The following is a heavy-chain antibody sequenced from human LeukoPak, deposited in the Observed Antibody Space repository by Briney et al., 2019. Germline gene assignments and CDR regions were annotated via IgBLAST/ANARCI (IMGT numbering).Heavy chain of an antibody. V-gene: IGHV4-59*08. CDR3: ARHKMRYSYKPGAFDI. D-gene: IGHD5-18*01. CDR2: IYYSGST. J-gene: IGHJ3*02. CDR1: GFTFRSYE. Sequence: GSLRLSCEDSGFTFRSYEMNWIRQPPGKGLEWIGHIYYSGSTNYSPSLKSRVTISVDTSKNQLSLKLSSVTAADTAVYYCARHKMRYSYKPGAFDIWGQGTMVTVSS.